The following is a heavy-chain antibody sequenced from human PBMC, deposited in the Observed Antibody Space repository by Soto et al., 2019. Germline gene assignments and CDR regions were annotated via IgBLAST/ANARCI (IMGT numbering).Heavy chain of an antibody. J-gene: IGHJ4*02. Sequence: QVQLQESGPGLVKPSGTLSLTCAVSGGSISSSNWWSWVRQPPGKGLEWIGEIYHSGSTNYNPSLKSRVTIAVDKSQNQFSLKLRSVAAADTAVYYCASAREEEWLRLLDYWGQGTLVTVSS. D-gene: IGHD5-12*01. CDR2: IYHSGST. V-gene: IGHV4-4*02. CDR1: GGSISSSNW. CDR3: ASAREEEWLRLLDY.